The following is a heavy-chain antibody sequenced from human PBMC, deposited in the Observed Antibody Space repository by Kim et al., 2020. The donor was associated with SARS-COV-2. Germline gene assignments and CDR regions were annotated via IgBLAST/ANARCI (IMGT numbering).Heavy chain of an antibody. V-gene: IGHV3-23*01. CDR2: ISGSGGST. Sequence: GGSLRLSCAASGFTFSSYAMSWVRQAPGKGLEWVSAISGSGGSTYYADSVKGRFTISRDNSKNTLYLQMNSLRAEDTAVYYCARDGSALQVWIQLWKGGFDYWGQGTLVTVSS. CDR3: ARDGSALQVWIQLWKGGFDY. CDR1: GFTFSSYA. J-gene: IGHJ4*02. D-gene: IGHD5-18*01.